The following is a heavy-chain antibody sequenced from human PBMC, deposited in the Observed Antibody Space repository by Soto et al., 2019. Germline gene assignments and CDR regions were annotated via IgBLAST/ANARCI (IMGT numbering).Heavy chain of an antibody. Sequence: SVKVSCKASGGTFSSHSINWVRQAPGQGLEWMGGIIPIFGPANFAKKFQGRVTITADESTTTAYMELSSLTSEDTAVYYCATGSFTSTGGRIGYHYNAMDVWGQGTTVTVSS. D-gene: IGHD1-1*01. V-gene: IGHV1-69*13. CDR1: GGTFSSHS. J-gene: IGHJ6*02. CDR2: IIPIFGPA. CDR3: ATGSFTSTGGRIGYHYNAMDV.